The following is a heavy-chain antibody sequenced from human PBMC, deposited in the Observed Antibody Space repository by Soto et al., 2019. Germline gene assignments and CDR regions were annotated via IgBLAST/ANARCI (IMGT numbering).Heavy chain of an antibody. Sequence: GESLRLSCAASGFTFSGSAMHWVRQASGKGLEWVGRIRSKANSYATAYAASVKGRFTISRDDSKNTAYLQMNSLKTEDTAVYYCTAENYDILTGYYDYYYGMDVWGQGTTVTVSS. CDR1: GFTFSGSA. V-gene: IGHV3-73*01. D-gene: IGHD3-9*01. J-gene: IGHJ6*02. CDR2: IRSKANSYAT. CDR3: TAENYDILTGYYDYYYGMDV.